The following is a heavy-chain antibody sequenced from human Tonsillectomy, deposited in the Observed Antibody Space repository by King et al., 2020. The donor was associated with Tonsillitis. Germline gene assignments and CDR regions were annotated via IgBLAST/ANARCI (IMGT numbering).Heavy chain of an antibody. V-gene: IGHV5-51*01. Sequence: QLVQSGAELRKPGESLEISCKGSGYSFSSYYIGWVRQMPGKGLEWMGSIYPGDSDTRYSPSLQGQVTISADKSTSTAYLQWSSLKAPDTAMYYCARHRDTSSWYYYGAMDVWGQGTTVTVSS. CDR1: GYSFSSYY. J-gene: IGHJ6*02. CDR2: IYPGDSDT. CDR3: ARHRDTSSWYYYGAMDV. D-gene: IGHD3-10*01.